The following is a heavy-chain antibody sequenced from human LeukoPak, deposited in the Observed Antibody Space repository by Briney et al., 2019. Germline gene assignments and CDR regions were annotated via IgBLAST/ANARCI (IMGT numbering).Heavy chain of an antibody. D-gene: IGHD3-10*01. V-gene: IGHV1-18*01. CDR3: ARGGSITTIRGVIITDAFDI. Sequence: GASVKVSCKASGYTFTTYGIIWVRQAPGQGLEWMGWIGAYNGNTNYAQKLQGRVTMTTDTSTTTAYMELRSLRSDDTAVYYCARGGSITTIRGVIITDAFDIWGQGTMVTVSS. J-gene: IGHJ3*02. CDR1: GYTFTTYG. CDR2: IGAYNGNT.